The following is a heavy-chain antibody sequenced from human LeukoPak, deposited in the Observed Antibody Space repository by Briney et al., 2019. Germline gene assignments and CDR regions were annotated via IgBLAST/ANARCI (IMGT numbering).Heavy chain of an antibody. CDR2: ISGRGGST. CDR1: GFTFSSYA. CDR3: AKDLRATVTPDYYMDV. Sequence: PGGSLRLSCAASGFTFSSYAMSWVRQAPGKGREWVSAISGRGGSTYYADSVKGRFTISRDNSKNTLYLQMNSLRAEDTAVYYCAKDLRATVTPDYYMDVWGKGTTVTVSS. V-gene: IGHV3-23*01. D-gene: IGHD4-17*01. J-gene: IGHJ6*03.